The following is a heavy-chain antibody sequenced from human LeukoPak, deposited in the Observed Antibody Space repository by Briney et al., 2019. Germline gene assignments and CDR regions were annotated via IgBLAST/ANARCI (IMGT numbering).Heavy chain of an antibody. Sequence: GGSLRLSCSASGFTFSDYDMNWVRQAPGKGLEWVSSISYLSSHVYYGDSVKGRFSISRDNAKNSLYLQMNSLGAEDTAIYYCAIWASDNNRGQGTLVTVSS. V-gene: IGHV3-21*01. D-gene: IGHD5-24*01. CDR3: AIWASDNN. CDR1: GFTFSDYD. CDR2: ISYLSSHV. J-gene: IGHJ4*02.